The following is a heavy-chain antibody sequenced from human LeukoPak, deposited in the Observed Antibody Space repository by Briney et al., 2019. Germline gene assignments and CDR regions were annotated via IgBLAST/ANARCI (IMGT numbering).Heavy chain of an antibody. J-gene: IGHJ4*02. CDR1: GFTFSGYS. Sequence: GGSLGLSCAASGFTFSGYSMNWVRQAPGKGLEWVSYISSSSSTIYYADSVRGRFTISRDNAKNSLYLQMNSLRAEDTAVYYCARESNEGYYDSSGYYYYRPFDYWGQGTLVTVS. CDR3: ARESNEGYYDSSGYYYYRPFDY. CDR2: ISSSSSTI. V-gene: IGHV3-48*04. D-gene: IGHD3-22*01.